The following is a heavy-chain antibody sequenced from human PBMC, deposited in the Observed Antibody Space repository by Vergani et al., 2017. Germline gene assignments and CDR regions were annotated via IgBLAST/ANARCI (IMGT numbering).Heavy chain of an antibody. V-gene: IGHV4-59*01. Sequence: QVQLQESDPGLVKPSETLSLTCTVSGGSISSYYWSWIRQPPGKGLEWIGYIYYSGSTNYNPSLKSRVTITVDPSKNHFSLKLSSVTAADAAVYYCAGYAVGAGYYFDYWGQGTLVTVSS. CDR3: AGYAVGAGYYFDY. CDR1: GGSISSYY. J-gene: IGHJ4*02. D-gene: IGHD1-26*01. CDR2: IYYSGST.